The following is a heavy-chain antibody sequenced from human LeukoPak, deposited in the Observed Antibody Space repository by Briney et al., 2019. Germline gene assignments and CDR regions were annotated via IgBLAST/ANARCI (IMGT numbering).Heavy chain of an antibody. Sequence: PSETLSLTCTVSGGSIFSYYWGWIRQPPGKGLEWIGSIYSSGSTYYNPSLKSRVTISVDTSKNQFSLKLSSVTAADTAVYYCARHATVTTSQFDYWGQGTLVTVSS. J-gene: IGHJ4*02. D-gene: IGHD4-17*01. CDR1: GGSIFSYY. V-gene: IGHV4-39*01. CDR2: IYSSGST. CDR3: ARHATVTTSQFDY.